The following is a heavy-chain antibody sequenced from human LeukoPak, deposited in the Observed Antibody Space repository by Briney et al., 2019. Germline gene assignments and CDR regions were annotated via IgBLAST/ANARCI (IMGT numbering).Heavy chain of an antibody. V-gene: IGHV3-49*03. CDR2: IRSKTYGGTG. D-gene: IGHD1-26*01. CDR1: GFTFGDYA. J-gene: IGHJ4*02. CDR3: TRSESGTYKGGFDF. Sequence: GGSLRLSCTASGFTFGDYAMNWFRQAPGKALEWVGFIRSKTYGGTGEYAASVKGRFTISRDDSKSIAHLQMNSLKTEDTAVYYCTRSESGTYKGGFDFWGQGTLVTVSS.